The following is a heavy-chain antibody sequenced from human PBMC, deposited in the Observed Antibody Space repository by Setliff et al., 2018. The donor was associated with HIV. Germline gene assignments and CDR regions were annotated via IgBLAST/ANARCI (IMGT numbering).Heavy chain of an antibody. D-gene: IGHD6-19*01. CDR1: GDSISSGSHY. CDR3: AREGLAVAGLNWFDP. V-gene: IGHV4-61*01. Sequence: KPSETLSLTCTVSGDSISSGSHYWTWIRQPPGKGLEWIGYIYYSGSTNYNPSLKSRVTISVDTSKNQFSLKLSSVTAADTAVYYCAREGLAVAGLNWFDPWGQGTLVTVSS. CDR2: IYYSGST. J-gene: IGHJ5*02.